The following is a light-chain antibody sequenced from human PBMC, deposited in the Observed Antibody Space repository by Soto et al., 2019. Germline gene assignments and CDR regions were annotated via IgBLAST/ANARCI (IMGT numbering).Light chain of an antibody. CDR2: DAS. CDR1: QSTSSY. V-gene: IGKV3-11*01. CDR3: HQRSNWLT. Sequence: EIVLTQSPATLSLSPGDRATLSCRASQSTSSYLAWYQQKSGQAPRLLIYDASKRATGIPARFSGSGSGTDFTLTISSLEPEDFAIYYCHQRSNWLTFGGGTKVEIK. J-gene: IGKJ4*01.